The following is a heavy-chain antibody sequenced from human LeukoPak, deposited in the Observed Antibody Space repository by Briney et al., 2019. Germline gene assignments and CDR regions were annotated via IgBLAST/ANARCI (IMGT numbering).Heavy chain of an antibody. D-gene: IGHD6-13*01. CDR2: ISGSGGST. CDR1: GFTFSFYA. V-gene: IGHV3-23*01. CDR3: AREGQQLVHDY. J-gene: IGHJ4*02. Sequence: GGSLRLSCAASGFTFSFYAMSWVRQAPGKGLEWVSAISGSGGSTYYADSVKGRFTISRDNAKNSLYLQMNSLRAEDTAVYYCAREGQQLVHDYWGQGTLVTVSS.